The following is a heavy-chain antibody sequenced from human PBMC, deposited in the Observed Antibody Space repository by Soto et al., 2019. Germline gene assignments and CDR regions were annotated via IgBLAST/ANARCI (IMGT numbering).Heavy chain of an antibody. Sequence: QVQLVQSGAEVKKPGASVKVSCKASGYDFSSYGISWVRQAPGQGLEWMGWISASNGNRDYAQQFQGRVTMTSDTSRTTAYMELSSLRSEDTSVYYCVTDPQLHYYWCQGHLVNVSS. CDR2: ISASNGNR. D-gene: IGHD1-26*01. CDR3: VTDPQLHYY. J-gene: IGHJ4*02. V-gene: IGHV1-18*04. CDR1: GYDFSSYG.